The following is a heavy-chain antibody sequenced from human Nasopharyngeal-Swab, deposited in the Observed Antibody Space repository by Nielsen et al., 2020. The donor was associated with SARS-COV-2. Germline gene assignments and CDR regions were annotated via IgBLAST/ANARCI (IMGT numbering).Heavy chain of an antibody. CDR1: GSTFSSYS. CDR2: ISSSSSYI. V-gene: IGHV3-21*01. J-gene: IGHJ5*02. D-gene: IGHD6-19*01. Sequence: GESLKISCAASGSTFSSYSMNWVRQAPGKGLEWVSSISSSSSYIYYADSVKGRFTISRDNAKNSLYLQMNSLRAEDTAVYYCARDGYSSGWYGGWFDPWGQGTLVTVSS. CDR3: ARDGYSSGWYGGWFDP.